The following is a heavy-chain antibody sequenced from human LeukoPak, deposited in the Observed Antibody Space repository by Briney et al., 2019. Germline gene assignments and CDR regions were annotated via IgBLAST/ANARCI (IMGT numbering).Heavy chain of an antibody. CDR2: IYYSGST. V-gene: IGHV4-59*01. D-gene: IGHD6-13*01. J-gene: IGHJ4*02. CDR3: ARGTSSWYSAYFDF. CDR1: GGSISSYY. Sequence: SETLSLTCTVSGGSISSYYWSWIRQPPGKGLEWIGDIYYSGSTNYNPSLKSRVTISVDTSKNQFSLNLSSVTAAGTAMYYCARGTSSWYSAYFDFWGQGTLVTVSS.